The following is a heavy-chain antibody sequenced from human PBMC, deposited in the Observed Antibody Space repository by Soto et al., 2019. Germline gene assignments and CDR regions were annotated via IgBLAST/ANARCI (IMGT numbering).Heavy chain of an antibody. J-gene: IGHJ5*02. D-gene: IGHD3-10*01. CDR3: AKTYYYGSGRTANWFDP. CDR1: GYTFTGYY. CDR2: INPNSGGT. Sequence: WASVKVSCKASGYTFTGYYMHWVRQAPGQGLEWMGWINPNSGGTNYAQKFQGRVTMTRDTSISTAYMELSRLRSDDTAVYYCAKTYYYGSGRTANWFDPWGQGTLVTVSS. V-gene: IGHV1-2*02.